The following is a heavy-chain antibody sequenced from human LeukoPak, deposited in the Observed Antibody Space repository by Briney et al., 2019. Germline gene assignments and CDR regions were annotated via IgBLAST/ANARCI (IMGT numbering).Heavy chain of an antibody. J-gene: IGHJ4*02. CDR1: GGSFSGYY. CDR2: INHSGST. D-gene: IGHD6-19*01. CDR3: ARFMSGWYSDY. Sequence: SETLSLTCAVYGGSFSGYYWSWICQPPGKGLEWIGEINHSGSTNYNPSLKRRVTISVDTSKSQFSLKLSSVTAADTAVYYCARFMSGWYSDYWGQGALVTVSS. V-gene: IGHV4-34*01.